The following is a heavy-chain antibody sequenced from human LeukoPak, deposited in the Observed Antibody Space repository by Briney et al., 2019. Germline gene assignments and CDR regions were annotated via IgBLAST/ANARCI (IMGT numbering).Heavy chain of an antibody. Sequence: GGSLRLSCAASGFTFSSYGMHWVRQAPGKGLEWVAVIWYDGSNKYYADSVKGRFTISRDNSKNTLYLQINSLRAEDTAVYYCARDQAGDILTGYYGMDVWGQGTTVTVSS. V-gene: IGHV3-33*01. CDR2: IWYDGSNK. J-gene: IGHJ6*02. CDR1: GFTFSSYG. D-gene: IGHD3-9*01. CDR3: ARDQAGDILTGYYGMDV.